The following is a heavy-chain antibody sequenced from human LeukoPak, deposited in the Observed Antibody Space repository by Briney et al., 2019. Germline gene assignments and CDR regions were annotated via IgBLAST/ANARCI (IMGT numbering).Heavy chain of an antibody. J-gene: IGHJ4*02. Sequence: SVKVSCKASVGTFSSYAISWVRQAPGQGLEWMGRIIPILGIANYAQKFQGRVTITADKSTSTAYMELSSLRSEDTAVYYCAREDTYYYDSSGYVSYFDYWGQGTLVTVSS. V-gene: IGHV1-69*04. D-gene: IGHD3-22*01. CDR2: IIPILGIA. CDR1: VGTFSSYA. CDR3: AREDTYYYDSSGYVSYFDY.